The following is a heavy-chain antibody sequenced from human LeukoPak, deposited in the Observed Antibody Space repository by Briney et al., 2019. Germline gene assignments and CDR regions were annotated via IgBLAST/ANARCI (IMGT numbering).Heavy chain of an antibody. J-gene: IGHJ5*02. CDR3: ARDTAITPGRFDP. Sequence: SETLSLTCAVYGGSFSGYYWSWIRQPAGKGLEWIGRIYTSGSTNYNPSLKSRVTISVDTSKNQFSLKLSSVTAADTAVYYCARDTAITPGRFDPWGQGTLVTVSS. V-gene: IGHV4-4*07. CDR2: IYTSGST. D-gene: IGHD5-12*01. CDR1: GGSFSGYY.